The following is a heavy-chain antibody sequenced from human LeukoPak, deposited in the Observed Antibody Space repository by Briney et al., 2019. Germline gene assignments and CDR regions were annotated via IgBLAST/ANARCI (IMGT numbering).Heavy chain of an antibody. Sequence: PSETLSLTCTVSGGSISSYYWSWIRQPPGKGLEWIGYIYYSGSTNYNPSLKSRVTISVDTSKNQFSLELSSVTAADTAVYYCASGVYSSGWYWFDPWGQETLVTVSS. V-gene: IGHV4-59*01. CDR2: IYYSGST. D-gene: IGHD6-19*01. J-gene: IGHJ5*02. CDR3: ASGVYSSGWYWFDP. CDR1: GGSISSYY.